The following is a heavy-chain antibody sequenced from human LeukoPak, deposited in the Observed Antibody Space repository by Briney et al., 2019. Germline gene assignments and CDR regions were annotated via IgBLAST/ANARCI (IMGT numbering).Heavy chain of an antibody. CDR2: ISYDGSNK. J-gene: IGHJ6*02. V-gene: IGHV3-30*04. CDR3: ARSSRGATVTQSHYYGMDV. Sequence: PGGSLRLSCAASGFTFGTYAMSWVRQAPGKGLEWVAVISYDGSNKYYADSVKGRFTISRDNSKNTLYLQMNSLRAEDTAVYYCARSSRGATVTQSHYYGMDVWGQGTTVTVSS. CDR1: GFTFGTYA. D-gene: IGHD4-17*01.